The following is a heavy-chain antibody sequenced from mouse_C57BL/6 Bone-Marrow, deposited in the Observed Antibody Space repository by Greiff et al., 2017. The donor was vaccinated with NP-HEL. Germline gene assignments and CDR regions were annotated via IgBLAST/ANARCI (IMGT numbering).Heavy chain of an antibody. V-gene: IGHV1-15*01. CDR3: TRIIYYGYDHYAMDY. J-gene: IGHJ4*01. CDR1: GYTFTDYE. Sequence: QVQLKQSGAELVRPGASVTLSCKASGYTFTDYEMHWVKQTPVHGLEWIGAIDPETGGTAYNQKFKGKAILTADKSSSTAYMELRSLTSEDSAVYYCTRIIYYGYDHYAMDYWGQGTSVTVSS. CDR2: IDPETGGT. D-gene: IGHD2-2*01.